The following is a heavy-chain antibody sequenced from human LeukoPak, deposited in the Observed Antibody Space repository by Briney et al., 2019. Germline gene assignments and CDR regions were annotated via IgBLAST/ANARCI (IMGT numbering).Heavy chain of an antibody. CDR1: GYTFTSHG. CDR2: ISTYNGNT. V-gene: IGHV1-18*01. D-gene: IGHD5-18*01. Sequence: ASVKVSCKASGYTFTSHGISWVRQAPGQGLEWMGWISTYNGNTNYAQKLQGRVTMTTDTSTSTAYMELRSLRSDDTAVYYCARTGLYSYGTFPSDYWGQGALVTVSS. CDR3: ARTGLYSYGTFPSDY. J-gene: IGHJ4*02.